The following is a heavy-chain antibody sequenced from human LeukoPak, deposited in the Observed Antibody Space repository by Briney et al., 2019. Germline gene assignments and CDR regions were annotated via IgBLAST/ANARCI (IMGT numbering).Heavy chain of an antibody. CDR2: IHHSGSI. J-gene: IGHJ4*02. CDR3: ARDNYGSDDY. V-gene: IGHV4-4*02. Sequence: NPSGTLSLTCAVSGVSISSNLWWTWVRQPPGKGLEWIAEIHHSGSINYNPSLKSRVTISVDTSKNQFSLKLSSVTAADTAVYYCARDNYGSDDYWGQGTLVTVSS. D-gene: IGHD4-17*01. CDR1: GVSISSNLW.